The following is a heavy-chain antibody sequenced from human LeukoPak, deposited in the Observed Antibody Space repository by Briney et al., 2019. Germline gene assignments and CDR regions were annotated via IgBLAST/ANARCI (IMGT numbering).Heavy chain of an antibody. V-gene: IGHV1-2*02. Sequence: ASVNVSCKASGYTFTGYYMHWVRQAPGQGLEWMGWINPNSGGTNYAQKFQGRVTMTRDTSISTAYIELSRQKTDDTAVDYGARDSRFLEWLLSYWGQGTLVTVSS. D-gene: IGHD3-3*01. CDR1: GYTFTGYY. CDR3: ARDSRFLEWLLSY. CDR2: INPNSGGT. J-gene: IGHJ4*02.